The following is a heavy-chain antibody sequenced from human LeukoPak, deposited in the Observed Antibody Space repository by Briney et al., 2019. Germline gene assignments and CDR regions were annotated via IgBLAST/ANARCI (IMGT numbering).Heavy chain of an antibody. D-gene: IGHD3-16*01. Sequence: GGSLRLSCAASGFTFSSSWMSWVGQAPGKGLEWVANIKEDGSEKYYVDSVKGRFTISRDNAKNSLSLQMGSLRAEDTAVYYCAKDRLRFSYWGQGTLVTVSS. CDR2: IKEDGSEK. J-gene: IGHJ4*02. CDR3: AKDRLRFSY. V-gene: IGHV3-7*03. CDR1: GFTFSSSW.